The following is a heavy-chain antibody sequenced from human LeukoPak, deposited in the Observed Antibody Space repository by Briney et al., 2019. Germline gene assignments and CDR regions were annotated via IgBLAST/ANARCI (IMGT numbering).Heavy chain of an antibody. Sequence: SETLSLTCTVSGDPINSHSDYRWTWIRQSPGKGLEGIGYIYHSGSTNYNPSLKSRVIISVDTSNNQFSLKLTSVTAADTAVYYCAREYSGFDYWGQGTLVTVSS. D-gene: IGHD5-12*01. J-gene: IGHJ4*02. CDR2: IYHSGST. CDR3: AREYSGFDY. V-gene: IGHV4-61*01. CDR1: GDPINSHSDY.